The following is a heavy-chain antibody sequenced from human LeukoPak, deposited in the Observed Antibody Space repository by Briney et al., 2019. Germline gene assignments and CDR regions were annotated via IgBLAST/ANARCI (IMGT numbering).Heavy chain of an antibody. V-gene: IGHV4-59*11. CDR2: IYYTGST. Sequence: PSETLSLTCSVSGGSISSHYWSWIRQPPGKGLEWIGDIYYTGSTNYNPSLKSRVTISVDTSKNQFSLKLSSVTAADTAVYYCAREAYYDSSGYYNWGQGTLVTVSS. CDR1: GGSISSHY. J-gene: IGHJ4*02. D-gene: IGHD3-22*01. CDR3: AREAYYDSSGYYN.